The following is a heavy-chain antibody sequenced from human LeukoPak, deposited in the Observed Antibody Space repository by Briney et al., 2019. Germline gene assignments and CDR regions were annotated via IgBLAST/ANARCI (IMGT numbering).Heavy chain of an antibody. CDR2: ISYDGSNK. Sequence: PGGSLRLSCAASGFTFSSYAMHWVRQAPGKGLEWVAVISYDGSNKYYADSVKGRFTISRDNSKNTLYLQMNSLRAEDTAVYYCAKDNKPGITGTVNHFDYWGQGTQVTVSS. CDR3: AKDNKPGITGTVNHFDY. D-gene: IGHD1-20*01. V-gene: IGHV3-30-3*01. J-gene: IGHJ4*02. CDR1: GFTFSSYA.